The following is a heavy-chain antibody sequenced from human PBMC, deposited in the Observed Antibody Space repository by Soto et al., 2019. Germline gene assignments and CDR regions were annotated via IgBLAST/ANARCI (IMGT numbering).Heavy chain of an antibody. V-gene: IGHV1-18*01. CDR2: ISAYNGNT. Sequence: SVKVPCKASGYKSTSYGLSRVRKAPGQRLERMGWISAYNGNTNYAQKLQGRVTMNTDTSTSTDYMELKSLRSDDTAVYYCARAALPGPPNPDNWFDPWGQGTLVTVSS. CDR1: GYKSTSYG. J-gene: IGHJ5*02. D-gene: IGHD2-15*01. CDR3: ARAALPGPPNPDNWFDP.